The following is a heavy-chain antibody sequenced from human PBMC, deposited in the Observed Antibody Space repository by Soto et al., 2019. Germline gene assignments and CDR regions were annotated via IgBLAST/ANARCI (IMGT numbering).Heavy chain of an antibody. CDR3: ARYAGRPYNGMDV. V-gene: IGHV5-51*01. J-gene: IGHJ6*02. CDR1: AYSFTSYW. CDR2: IYPGDSDT. Sequence: PGESLKISCKGSAYSFTSYWIAWVRQMPGKGLEWMGIIYPGDSDTRYSPSFQGQVTISADKSISTAYLQWSSLKASDTATYYCARYAGRPYNGMDVWCQGTTVTVSS.